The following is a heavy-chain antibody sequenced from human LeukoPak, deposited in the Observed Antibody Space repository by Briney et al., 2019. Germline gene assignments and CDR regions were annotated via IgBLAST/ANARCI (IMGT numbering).Heavy chain of an antibody. Sequence: SGGSLRLSCAASGFTFSSYAMSWVRQAPGKGLEWVSAISGSGGSTYYADSVKGRFTISRDNSKNTLYLQMNSLRAEDTAVYYCAKVVGYSSSWYGASADYWGQGTLVTVSS. CDR1: GFTFSSYA. CDR3: AKVVGYSSSWYGASADY. CDR2: ISGSGGST. V-gene: IGHV3-23*01. J-gene: IGHJ4*02. D-gene: IGHD6-13*01.